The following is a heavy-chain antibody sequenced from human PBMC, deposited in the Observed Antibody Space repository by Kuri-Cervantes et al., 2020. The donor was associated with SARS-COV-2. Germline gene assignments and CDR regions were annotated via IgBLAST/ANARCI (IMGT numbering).Heavy chain of an antibody. D-gene: IGHD3-3*01. CDR1: GYTFTSYG. Sequence: ASVKVSCKASGYTFTSYGISWVRQAPGQGLEWMGWISAYNGNTNYAQKLQGRVTMTTDTSTSTAYMELRSLRSDDTAVYYCARDRKVRTLGSGYPYYYYYGMDVWGQGTTVTVSS. CDR2: ISAYNGNT. V-gene: IGHV1-18*04. CDR3: ARDRKVRTLGSGYPYYYYYGMDV. J-gene: IGHJ6*02.